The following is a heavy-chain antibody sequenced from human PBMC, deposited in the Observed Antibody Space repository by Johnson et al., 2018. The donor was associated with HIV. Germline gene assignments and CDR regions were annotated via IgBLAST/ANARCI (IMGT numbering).Heavy chain of an antibody. CDR2: INWYGGRT. CDR3: SVEGARNPDGFDI. J-gene: IGHJ3*02. D-gene: IGHD2/OR15-2a*01. Sequence: VQLVESGGGVIRPGGSLRLSCAASGFTFDDYDMSWVRQAPGLGLEWVSGINWYGGRTYYADSVKRRFSISRDNSKNTLYLQMNRLRAEDTAVYYCSVEGARNPDGFDIWGQGTTVTVSS. CDR1: GFTFDDYD. V-gene: IGHV3-20*04.